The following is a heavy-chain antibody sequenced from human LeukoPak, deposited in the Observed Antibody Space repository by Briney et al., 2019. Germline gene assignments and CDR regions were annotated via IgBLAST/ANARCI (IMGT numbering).Heavy chain of an antibody. D-gene: IGHD5-24*01. CDR2: IYYSGST. Sequence: SETLSLTCTVSGASISSRSYYWGWIRQPPGKGLEWIGSIYYSGSTYYNPSLKSRVTISVDTSKNQFSLKLSSVTAADTAVYYCARGVEMATINWFDPWGRGTLVTVSS. CDR1: GASISSRSYY. CDR3: ARGVEMATINWFDP. J-gene: IGHJ5*02. V-gene: IGHV4-39*07.